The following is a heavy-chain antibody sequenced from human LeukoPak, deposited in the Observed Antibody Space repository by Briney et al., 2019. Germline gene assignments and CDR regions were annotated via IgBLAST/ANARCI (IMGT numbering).Heavy chain of an antibody. V-gene: IGHV3-72*01. D-gene: IGHD3-16*02. CDR1: GFSFSDHY. CDR3: ARDGHTSLDY. CDR2: IKSKAQSYTT. Sequence: GGSLRLSCAASGFSFSDHYMDWVRRAPGKGLEWVGRIKSKAQSYTTDYAASVKGRFTISRDDAKNSLYLQMNSLKTEDTAVYCCARDGHTSLDYWGQGTLVTVSS. J-gene: IGHJ4*02.